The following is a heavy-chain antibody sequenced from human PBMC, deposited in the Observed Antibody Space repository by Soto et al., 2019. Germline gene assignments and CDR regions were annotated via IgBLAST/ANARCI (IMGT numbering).Heavy chain of an antibody. J-gene: IGHJ4*02. D-gene: IGHD1-26*01. CDR1: GFTFSSYA. Sequence: GGSLRLSCASSGFTFSSYAMSLVRQAPGKGLEWVSAISGSGGSTYYADSVKGRFTISRDNSKNTLYLQMNSLRAEDTAVYYCAKDLRLTWELDGNFDYWGQGTLVTVSS. V-gene: IGHV3-23*01. CDR3: AKDLRLTWELDGNFDY. CDR2: ISGSGGST.